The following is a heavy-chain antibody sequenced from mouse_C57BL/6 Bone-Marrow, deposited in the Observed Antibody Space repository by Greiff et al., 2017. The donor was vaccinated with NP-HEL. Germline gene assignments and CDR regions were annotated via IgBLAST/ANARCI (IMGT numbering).Heavy chain of an antibody. CDR1: GYSITSGYY. D-gene: IGHD4-1*01. CDR3: AREDWVFDY. V-gene: IGHV3-6*01. J-gene: IGHJ2*01. Sequence: EVQLVESGPGLVKPSQSLSITCSVTGYSITSGYYWNWIRQFPGNKLEWMGYISYDGSNNYNPSLKNQTSITRDTSKNQFFLKLNSVTTEDTATYYCAREDWVFDYWGKGTTLTVSS. CDR2: ISYDGSN.